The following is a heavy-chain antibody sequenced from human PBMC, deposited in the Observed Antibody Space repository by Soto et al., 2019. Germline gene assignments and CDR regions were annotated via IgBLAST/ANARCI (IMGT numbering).Heavy chain of an antibody. D-gene: IGHD2-2*01. CDR2: IYWDDDK. J-gene: IGHJ5*02. V-gene: IGHV2-5*02. CDR1: GFSLSMSGVG. Sequence: QITLKESGPTLVKPTQTLTLTCTFSGFSLSMSGVGVGWMRQPPGKGLGWLALIYWDDDKHYSPSLKSRLTMTKDTSKNQLLLTMTNMDPVDTATYYCARGLRYCSSTNCPNCFDPWGQGTLVTVSS. CDR3: ARGLRYCSSTNCPNCFDP.